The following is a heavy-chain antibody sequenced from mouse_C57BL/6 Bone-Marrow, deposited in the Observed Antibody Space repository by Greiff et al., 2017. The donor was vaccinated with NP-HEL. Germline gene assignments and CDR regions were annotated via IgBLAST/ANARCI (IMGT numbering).Heavy chain of an antibody. CDR2: IDPETGGT. CDR3: TIRYSNLYYYAMDY. D-gene: IGHD2-5*01. V-gene: IGHV1-15*01. CDR1: GYTFTDYE. Sequence: QVQLQQSGAELVRPGASVTLSCKASGYTFTDYEMHWVKQTPVHGLEWIGAIDPETGGTAYNQKFKGKAILTADKSSSTAYMELRSLTSEDSAVYYCTIRYSNLYYYAMDYWGQGTSVTVSS. J-gene: IGHJ4*01.